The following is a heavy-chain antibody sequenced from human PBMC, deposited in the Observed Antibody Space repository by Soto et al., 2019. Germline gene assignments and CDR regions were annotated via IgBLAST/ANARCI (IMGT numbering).Heavy chain of an antibody. CDR2: ISSHGRDI. Sequence: EVQLVESGGGLVKPGGSVRLSCEASGFTFTSDSMTWVRQAPGKGLEWVSSISSHGRDIFYADSVKGRFTISRDNAKHSLHLQMNSLTGEASTVYYCARGAALAGKLDLWGQGTLVTVSS. V-gene: IGHV3-21*06. J-gene: IGHJ4*02. D-gene: IGHD6-19*01. CDR1: GFTFTSDS. CDR3: ARGAALAGKLDL.